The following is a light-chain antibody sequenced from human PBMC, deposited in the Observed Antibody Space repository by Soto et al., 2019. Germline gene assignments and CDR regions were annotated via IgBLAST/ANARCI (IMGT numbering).Light chain of an antibody. J-gene: IGKJ1*01. CDR1: QSVSNNY. CDR2: GAS. Sequence: EIQLTQSPATLSPSAGDRATLSCRASQSVSNNYLAWYQQPPGQAPRLLIYGASNRATGLPEWFSGSGSRKYFTLIISILAPDFVAVYYCQQYGRPGTFGQGTKVDIK. CDR3: QQYGRPGT. V-gene: IGKV3-20*01.